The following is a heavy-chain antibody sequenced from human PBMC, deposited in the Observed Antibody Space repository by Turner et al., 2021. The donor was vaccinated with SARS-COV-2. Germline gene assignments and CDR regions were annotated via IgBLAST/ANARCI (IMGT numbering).Heavy chain of an antibody. D-gene: IGHD5-12*01. Sequence: QVQLVQSGAAVKNPGASVKVSCKVSGYTLTELSMHWVRQAPGKGLEWMGGFDTEDGETIYAQKFQGRVTMTEDTSTDKAYMELSSLRSEDTAVYYCATCRDGYNWGAFHIWGQGTMVTVSS. J-gene: IGHJ3*02. CDR1: GYTLTELS. CDR3: ATCRDGYNWGAFHI. CDR2: FDTEDGET. V-gene: IGHV1-24*01.